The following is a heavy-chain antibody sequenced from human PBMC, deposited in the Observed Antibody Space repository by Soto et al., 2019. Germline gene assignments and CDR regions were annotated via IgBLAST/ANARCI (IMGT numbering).Heavy chain of an antibody. CDR1: GFSLSTSGVG. J-gene: IGHJ3*01. D-gene: IGHD3-3*02. V-gene: IGHV2-5*01. Sequence: QMTLKESGPTLVEPTQTLTLTCSFSGFSLSTSGVGVGWVRQPPGKALEWLALIYWSGDEHYRPSLKSRLTITKDTSKNQVVLIMTNMDPMDTATYYCARGLASLPVFAFDVWGQGTTVTVSS. CDR2: IYWSGDE. CDR3: ARGLASLPVFAFDV.